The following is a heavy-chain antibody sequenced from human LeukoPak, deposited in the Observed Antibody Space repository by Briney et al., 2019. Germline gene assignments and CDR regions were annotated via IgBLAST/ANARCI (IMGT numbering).Heavy chain of an antibody. V-gene: IGHV3-30*18. CDR3: VKEITPQVAHAIDP. CDR2: ISFDGRLM. D-gene: IGHD1-14*01. J-gene: IGHJ5*02. CDR1: GFTFSNYG. Sequence: GGSLRLSCPASGFTFSNYGMQWVRQAPGKGLEWVGVISFDGRLMFYGDSVKGRFIISRDNSKNTLYLRMNTLRAEDTAIYYCVKEITPQVAHAIDPWGQGTLVTVSS.